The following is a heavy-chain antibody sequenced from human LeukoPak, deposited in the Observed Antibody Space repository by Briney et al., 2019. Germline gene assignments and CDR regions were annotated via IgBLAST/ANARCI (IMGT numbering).Heavy chain of an antibody. D-gene: IGHD7-27*01. J-gene: IGHJ4*02. V-gene: IGHV3-23*01. Sequence: QAGGSLRLSCAASGFTFSSYTMSWVRQAPGKGLEWVSTITTSDGNTYYADSVKGQFTVSRDNSKNTLYLQMNSLRAEGTAVYYCAKDGGLWVSAHWGDSWGRGTLVTVSS. CDR3: AKDGGLWVSAHWGDS. CDR1: GFTFSSYT. CDR2: ITTSDGNT.